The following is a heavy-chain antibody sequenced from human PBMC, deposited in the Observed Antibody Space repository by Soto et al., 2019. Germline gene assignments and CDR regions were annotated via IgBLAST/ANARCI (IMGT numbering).Heavy chain of an antibody. CDR2: TRNKANSYTT. CDR3: ARLSFYYYYGMDV. V-gene: IGHV3-72*01. Sequence: EVQLVESGGGLVQPGGSLRLSCAASGFTFSDHYMDWVRQAPGKGLEWVGRTRNKANSYTTEYAASVKGRFTISRDDSKNSLYLQMNSLKTEDTAVYYCARLSFYYYYGMDVWGKGTTVTVSS. CDR1: GFTFSDHY. J-gene: IGHJ6*04.